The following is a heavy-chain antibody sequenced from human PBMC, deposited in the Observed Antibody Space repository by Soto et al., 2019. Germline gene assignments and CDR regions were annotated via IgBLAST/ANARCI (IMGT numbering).Heavy chain of an antibody. CDR2: IIPIIGII. D-gene: IGHD4-4*01. Sequence: SVKVSCKASGYTFISYGISWVRQAPGQGLEWMGRIIPIIGIINYAQKFQGRVTISADKFTGTAYMELTGLRSDDTAVYYCAGDPDSHYNDSHASSYPWGQGTLVTVSS. CDR1: GYTFISYG. J-gene: IGHJ5*02. V-gene: IGHV1-69*04. CDR3: AGDPDSHYNDSHASSYP.